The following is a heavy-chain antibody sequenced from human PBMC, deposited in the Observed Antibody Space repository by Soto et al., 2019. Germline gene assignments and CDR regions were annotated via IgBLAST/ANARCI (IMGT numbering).Heavy chain of an antibody. CDR2: IYYSGST. CDR3: AREVRGSNWFDP. CDR1: GGSISRYY. Sequence: PSETLSLTCTVSGGSISRYYWSWIRQPPGKGLEWIGYIYYSGSTNYNPSLKSRVTISVDTSKNQFSLKLSSVTAADTAVYYCAREVRGSNWFDPWGQGTLVTVSS. V-gene: IGHV4-59*01. J-gene: IGHJ5*02. D-gene: IGHD3-22*01.